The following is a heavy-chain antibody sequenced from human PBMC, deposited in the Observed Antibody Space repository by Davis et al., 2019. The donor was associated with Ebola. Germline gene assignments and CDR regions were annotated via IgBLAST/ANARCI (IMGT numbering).Heavy chain of an antibody. CDR3: AKDRSNGYDFEDY. Sequence: PGGSLRLSCAASGFTSSSYAMTWVRQAPGKGLEWVSGIGDTGGSTYYAESVKGRFTISRDNSKDTVYLQMYSLRAEDTAVYYCAKDRSNGYDFEDYWGQGTLVIVSS. CDR1: GFTSSSYA. J-gene: IGHJ4*02. D-gene: IGHD5-12*01. V-gene: IGHV3-23*01. CDR2: IGDTGGST.